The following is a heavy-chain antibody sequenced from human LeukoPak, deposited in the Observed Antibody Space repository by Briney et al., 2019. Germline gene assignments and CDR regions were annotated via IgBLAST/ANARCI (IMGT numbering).Heavy chain of an antibody. V-gene: IGHV3-30*04. CDR1: GFTFNSYT. Sequence: PGGSLRLSCAASGFTFNSYTLLWVRQAPGEGLEWVAAISYDGSNKYYADSVKGRFTISRDNSKNTLYVQMNSLRAEDTAVYYCAKDRYCSGGSCSGDFDYWGQGTPVTVSS. D-gene: IGHD2-15*01. J-gene: IGHJ4*02. CDR3: AKDRYCSGGSCSGDFDY. CDR2: ISYDGSNK.